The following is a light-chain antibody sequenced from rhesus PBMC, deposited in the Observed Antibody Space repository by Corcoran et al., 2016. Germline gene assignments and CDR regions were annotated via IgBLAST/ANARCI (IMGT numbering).Light chain of an antibody. V-gene: IGKV2-64*01. J-gene: IGKJ4*01. CDR1: QSLVHSNGNTY. CDR2: KVS. CDR3: GQGTHWPLT. Sequence: DVVMTQSPLSLPITPGQPASISCRSSQSLVHSNGNTYLSWYQQKPGQPTRLLIYKVSNRDSGVPDRFSGSGAGTDFTLKISRVEAEEVGVYYFGQGTHWPLTVGGGTKVEIK.